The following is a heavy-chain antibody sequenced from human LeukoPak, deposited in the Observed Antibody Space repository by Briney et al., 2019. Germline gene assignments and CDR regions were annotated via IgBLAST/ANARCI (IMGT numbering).Heavy chain of an antibody. D-gene: IGHD3-22*01. CDR2: INTGNGNP. CDR3: ARGQPRKAPDSSGYYYVGEYFQH. V-gene: IGHV1-3*04. J-gene: IGHJ1*01. CDR1: GYTFTTYA. Sequence: ASVKVSCKASGYTFTTYAIHWVRQAPGQRLEWMGWINTGNGNPKYSQKFQGRVTITRDASASTAYMDLSSLRSEDTAVYYCARGQPRKAPDSSGYYYVGEYFQHWGQGTLVTVSS.